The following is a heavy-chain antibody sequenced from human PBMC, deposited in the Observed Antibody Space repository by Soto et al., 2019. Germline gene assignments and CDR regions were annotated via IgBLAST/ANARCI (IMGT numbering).Heavy chain of an antibody. D-gene: IGHD6-25*01. CDR2: IHYSGST. Sequence: PSETLSLTCTVSGGSISSYYWSWIRQPPGKGLEWIGYIHYSGSTNYNPYIKSRVTISVDTSKNQFSLKLNSVTAADTAVYYCARPHGGSSGWDNWFDPWGQGTLVTVSS. J-gene: IGHJ5*02. V-gene: IGHV4-59*01. CDR3: ARPHGGSSGWDNWFDP. CDR1: GGSISSYY.